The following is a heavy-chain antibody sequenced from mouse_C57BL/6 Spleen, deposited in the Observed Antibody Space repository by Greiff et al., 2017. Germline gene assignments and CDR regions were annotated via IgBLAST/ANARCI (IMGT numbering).Heavy chain of an antibody. CDR2: IDPRSGNT. D-gene: IGHD1-1*01. CDR3: ARGKDVSSPLDY. V-gene: IGHV1-81*01. J-gene: IGHJ2*01. Sequence: VKLMESGAELARPGASVKLSCKASGYTFTSYGISWVKQRTGQGLEWIGEIDPRSGNTYYNEKFKGKATLTADKSSSTAYMELRSLTSEDSAVYFCARGKDVSSPLDYWGQGTTLTVSS. CDR1: GYTFTSYG.